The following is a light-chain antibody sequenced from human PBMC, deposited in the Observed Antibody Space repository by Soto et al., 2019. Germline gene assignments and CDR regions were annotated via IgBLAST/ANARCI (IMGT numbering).Light chain of an antibody. CDR1: QSLNTTS. CDR3: QQYGSSPIT. J-gene: IGKJ5*01. Sequence: IVFTQSPGTLSFSPGARATLSCRARQSLNTTSLAWYQQTPGQAPRLLIYGVSSRASGIPDRFSGIGSGTAGNINIRRLEPEDGSVDYGQQYGSSPITFGQGTRLETK. V-gene: IGKV3-20*01. CDR2: GVS.